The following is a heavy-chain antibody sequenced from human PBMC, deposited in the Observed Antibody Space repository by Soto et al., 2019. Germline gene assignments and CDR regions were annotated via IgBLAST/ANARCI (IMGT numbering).Heavy chain of an antibody. V-gene: IGHV4-34*01. Sequence: QVQLQQWGAGLLKPSETLSLTCAVYGGSFSGYYWSWIRQPPGKGLEWIGEINHSGSTNYNPSLKSRVTISVDTSKNQFSLKLSSVTAADTAVYYCARGGDYGDTGWFDPWGQGTLVTVSS. J-gene: IGHJ5*02. D-gene: IGHD4-17*01. CDR1: GGSFSGYY. CDR3: ARGGDYGDTGWFDP. CDR2: INHSGST.